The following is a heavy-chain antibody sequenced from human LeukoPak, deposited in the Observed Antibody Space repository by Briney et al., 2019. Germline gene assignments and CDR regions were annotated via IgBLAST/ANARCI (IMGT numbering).Heavy chain of an antibody. J-gene: IGHJ4*02. CDR2: INPNSGGT. V-gene: IGHV1-2*02. D-gene: IGHD3-22*01. CDR3: ARDPPRITMIVDDY. Sequence: ASVKVSCKASGYTFTGYYMHWVRQAPGQGLEWMGWINPNSGGTNYAQKFQGRVTMTRDTSISTAYMELSRLRSDDTAVYYCARDPPRITMIVDDYWGQGTLVTVSS. CDR1: GYTFTGYY.